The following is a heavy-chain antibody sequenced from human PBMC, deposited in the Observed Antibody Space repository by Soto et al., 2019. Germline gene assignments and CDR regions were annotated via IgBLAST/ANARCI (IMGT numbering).Heavy chain of an antibody. J-gene: IGHJ4*02. V-gene: IGHV4-31*03. CDR1: GGSIRSGGYY. D-gene: IGHD3-10*01. CDR2: IYYSGST. CDR3: ARDGPYGSGSYCDY. Sequence: PSETLSLTCTVSGGSIRSGGYYWSWIRQHPGKGLEWIGYIYYSGSTYYNPSLKSRVTISVDTSKNQFSLKLSSVTAADTAVYYCARDGPYGSGSYCDYWGQGTLVTVSS.